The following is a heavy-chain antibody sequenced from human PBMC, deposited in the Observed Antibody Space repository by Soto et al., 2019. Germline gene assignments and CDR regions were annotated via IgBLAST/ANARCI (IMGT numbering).Heavy chain of an antibody. CDR2: ITCDGSSK. D-gene: IGHD2-15*01. CDR3: AKEVATMVAATLYYFDY. CDR1: GFTFSSYA. Sequence: GGSLRLSCAASGFTFSSYAMSWVRQAPGKGLEWVSAITCDGSSKYYADSVKGRFTISRDNSKNTLYLQMNSLRAEDTAVYYCAKEVATMVAATLYYFDYWGQGTLVTVSS. V-gene: IGHV3-23*01. J-gene: IGHJ4*02.